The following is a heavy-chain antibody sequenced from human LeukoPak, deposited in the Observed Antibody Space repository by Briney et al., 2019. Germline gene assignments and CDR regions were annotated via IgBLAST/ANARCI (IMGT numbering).Heavy chain of an antibody. D-gene: IGHD3-3*01. Sequence: GGSLRLSCAASGFTFSSSGMHWVGQAPGNGLEWVAFIRYDGSNKYYADSVKGRFTISRDNSKNTLYLQMNSLRAEDTAVYYCAKDLESGYHPWGQGTLVTVSS. V-gene: IGHV3-30*02. CDR1: GFTFSSSG. CDR2: IRYDGSNK. J-gene: IGHJ5*02. CDR3: AKDLESGYHP.